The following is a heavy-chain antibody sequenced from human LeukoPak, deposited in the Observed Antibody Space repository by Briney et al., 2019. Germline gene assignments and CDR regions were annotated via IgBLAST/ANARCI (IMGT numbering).Heavy chain of an antibody. CDR1: GFTFTNHA. CDR3: AKDGGIGYGSL. J-gene: IGHJ4*02. CDR2: ITASGELT. Sequence: GGSLRLSCAVSGFTFTNHAMSWVRQAPGKGPEWVSAITASGELTYFADSVKGRFAISRDNSKNTLSLQMNSLGAEDTAVYYCAKDGGIGYGSLWGQGTLVTVSS. D-gene: IGHD3-10*01. V-gene: IGHV3-23*01.